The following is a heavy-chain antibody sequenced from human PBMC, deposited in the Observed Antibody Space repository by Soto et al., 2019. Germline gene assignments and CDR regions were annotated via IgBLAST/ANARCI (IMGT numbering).Heavy chain of an antibody. D-gene: IGHD5-18*01. CDR2: ISYDGSNK. CDR3: ARDGQYSYGTFDY. Sequence: QVQLVESGGGVVQPGRSLRLSCAASGFTFSSYAMHWVRQAPGKGLEWVAVISYDGSNKYYADSVKGRFTISRDNSKNTLSLQMNSLRAEDTAVYYCARDGQYSYGTFDYWGQGTLVTVSS. V-gene: IGHV3-30-3*01. CDR1: GFTFSSYA. J-gene: IGHJ4*02.